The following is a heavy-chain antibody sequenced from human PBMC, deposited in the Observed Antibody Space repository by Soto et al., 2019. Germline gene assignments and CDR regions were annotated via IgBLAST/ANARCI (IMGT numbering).Heavy chain of an antibody. Sequence: QMQLMQSGPEVKKPGTSVKVSCKASGFTLTSADVQWVRQTRGQRLEWIGWIVGGSGSTNYAQQSQGRLAITRDMSTSTVYMELSSLRSEDTAVYYCAADWSNRPFDFWGQGTLVTVSS. J-gene: IGHJ4*02. D-gene: IGHD3-3*01. CDR2: IVGGSGST. V-gene: IGHV1-58*01. CDR3: AADWSNRPFDF. CDR1: GFTLTSAD.